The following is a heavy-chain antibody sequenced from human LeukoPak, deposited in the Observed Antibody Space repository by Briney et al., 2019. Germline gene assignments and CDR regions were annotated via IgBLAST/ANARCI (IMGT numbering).Heavy chain of an antibody. Sequence: AGGSLRLSCAASGFTFSSYSMNWVRQAPGKGLEWVSSISSSSSYIYYADSVKGRFTISRDNAKNSLYLQMNSLRAEDTAVYYCARVGTMVRVADYWGQGTLVTVSS. CDR1: GFTFSSYS. CDR3: ARVGTMVRVADY. CDR2: ISSSSSYI. D-gene: IGHD3-10*01. V-gene: IGHV3-21*01. J-gene: IGHJ4*02.